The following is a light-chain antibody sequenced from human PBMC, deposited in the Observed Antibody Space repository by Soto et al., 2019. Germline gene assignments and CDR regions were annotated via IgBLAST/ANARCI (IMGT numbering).Light chain of an antibody. V-gene: IGLV2-14*01. Sequence: QSVLTQPASVSGSPGQSITISCTGASSDVGAYNYVSWYQQHPGKAPKLMIYQVSGRPSGVSDRFSGSKSGNTASLTISGLQAQDEADYYCSSYTTSTTYVFGTGTKVTVL. CDR2: QVS. CDR3: SSYTTSTTYV. CDR1: SSDVGAYNY. J-gene: IGLJ1*01.